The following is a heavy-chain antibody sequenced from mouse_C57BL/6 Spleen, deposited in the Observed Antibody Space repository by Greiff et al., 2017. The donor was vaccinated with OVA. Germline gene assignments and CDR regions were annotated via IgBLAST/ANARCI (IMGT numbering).Heavy chain of an antibody. J-gene: IGHJ3*01. Sequence: QVQLQQSGAELVRPGTSVKVSCKASGYAFTNYLIEWVKQRPGQGLEWIGVINPGSGGTNYNEKFKGKATLTADKSSSTAYMQLSSLTSEDSAVYFCASYDGYWFAYWGQGTLVTVSA. CDR3: ASYDGYWFAY. D-gene: IGHD2-3*01. CDR2: INPGSGGT. V-gene: IGHV1-54*01. CDR1: GYAFTNYL.